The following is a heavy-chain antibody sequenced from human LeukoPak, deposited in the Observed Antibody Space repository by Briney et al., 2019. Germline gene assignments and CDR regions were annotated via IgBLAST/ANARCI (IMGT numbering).Heavy chain of an antibody. Sequence: EASVKVSCKASGYTFTGYYMHWVRQAPGQGLEWMGWINPNSGGTNYAQNFQGRVTMTRDTSISTAYMELSRLRSDDTAVYYCARASGGYYSPIDYWGQGTLVTVSS. D-gene: IGHD3-3*01. CDR3: ARASGGYYSPIDY. CDR1: GYTFTGYY. V-gene: IGHV1-2*02. CDR2: INPNSGGT. J-gene: IGHJ4*02.